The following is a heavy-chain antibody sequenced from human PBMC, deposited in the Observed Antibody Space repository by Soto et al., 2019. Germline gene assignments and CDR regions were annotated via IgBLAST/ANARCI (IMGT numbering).Heavy chain of an antibody. J-gene: IGHJ4*02. D-gene: IGHD3-16*01. CDR1: GFTFSSYA. Sequence: GGSLRLSCAASGFTFSSYAMHWVRQAPGKGLEWVAVISYDGSNKYYADSVKGRFTISKDNSKNTLYLQMNSLRAEDTAVYYCASLSIWGINYYFDYWGQGTLVTVSS. CDR3: ASLSIWGINYYFDY. CDR2: ISYDGSNK. V-gene: IGHV3-30-3*01.